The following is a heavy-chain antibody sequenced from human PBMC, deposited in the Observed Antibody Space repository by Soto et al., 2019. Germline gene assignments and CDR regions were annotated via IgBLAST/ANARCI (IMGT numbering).Heavy chain of an antibody. D-gene: IGHD2-21*02. J-gene: IGHJ4*02. V-gene: IGHV4-59*08. Sequence: SETLSLTCIVSGGSMSSYYWGWFRQPPGKGLEWIGYIYYTGTTTYHPSLKSRVTVSIDTSRNQFSLKLNSVTAADTAVYYCARLGGYYQAFDQWGQGSLVTVSS. CDR3: ARLGGYYQAFDQ. CDR2: IYYTGTT. CDR1: GGSMSSYY.